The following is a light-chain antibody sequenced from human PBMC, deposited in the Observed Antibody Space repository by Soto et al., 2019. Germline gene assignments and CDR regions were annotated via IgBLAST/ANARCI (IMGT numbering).Light chain of an antibody. CDR2: AAS. Sequence: DIQMTQSPSSLSASVRDRVTITCRASQSISSYLYWYQQKPGKAPKLLIYAASSLQSGVPSRYSGSGSGTDFTLTVSSLQPEDFATYFCQQSYSAPRTFGQGTKVEVK. V-gene: IGKV1-39*01. CDR1: QSISSY. CDR3: QQSYSAPRT. J-gene: IGKJ1*01.